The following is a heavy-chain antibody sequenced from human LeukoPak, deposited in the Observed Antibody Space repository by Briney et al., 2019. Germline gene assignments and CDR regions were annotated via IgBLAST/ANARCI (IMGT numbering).Heavy chain of an antibody. CDR1: GFTFSSYS. CDR2: ISSSSSYI. D-gene: IGHD5-18*01. CDR3: ARVHYVDTAMVTDRPFDY. J-gene: IGHJ4*02. V-gene: IGHV3-21*01. Sequence: GGSLRLSCAASGFTFSSYSMNWVRQAPGNGLEWVSSISSSSSYIYYADSVKGRFTISRDNAKNSLYLQMNSLRAEDTAVYYCARVHYVDTAMVTDRPFDYWGQGTLVTVSS.